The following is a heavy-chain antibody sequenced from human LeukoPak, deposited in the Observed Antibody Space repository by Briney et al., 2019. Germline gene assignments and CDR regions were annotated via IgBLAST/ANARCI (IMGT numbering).Heavy chain of an antibody. CDR1: GFTFSTYA. D-gene: IGHD3-22*01. V-gene: IGHV3-23*01. Sequence: GGSLRLSCAASGFTFSTYAMSWVRQAPGKGLEWVSAISSRGDVTYYAGSVKGRFTISRDNSKNTLYLQMDNLRAEDTAVYYCAKDRPNYYGSNGHYYRRDGDSWGQGTLVTVSS. CDR2: ISSRGDVT. CDR3: AKDRPNYYGSNGHYYRRDGDS. J-gene: IGHJ5*01.